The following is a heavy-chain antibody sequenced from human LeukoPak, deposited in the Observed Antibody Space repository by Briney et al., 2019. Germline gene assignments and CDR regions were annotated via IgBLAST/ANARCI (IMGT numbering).Heavy chain of an antibody. CDR2: INHSGST. Sequence: PSETLSLTCAVYGGSFSDYYWSWIRQPPGKGLEWIGEINHSGSTNYNPSLKSRVTISVDTSKNQFSLNLSSVTAADTAVYYCARGGGYSGYDFGYWGQGTLVTVSS. D-gene: IGHD5-12*01. CDR3: ARGGGYSGYDFGY. J-gene: IGHJ4*02. V-gene: IGHV4-34*01. CDR1: GGSFSDYY.